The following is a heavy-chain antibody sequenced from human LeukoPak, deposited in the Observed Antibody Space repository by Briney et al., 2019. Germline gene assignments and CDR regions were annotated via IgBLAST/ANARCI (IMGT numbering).Heavy chain of an antibody. V-gene: IGHV3-74*01. Sequence: GGSMRLSWAAAGFSFSSDWMHWVRQAAGEGLVWVSRINSNGSTTTYADSVKGRFTISRDNAKNTLYLQMNSLRAEDTAVYYCATSRTFDYWGQGTLVTVSS. CDR1: GFSFSSDW. CDR3: ATSRTFDY. D-gene: IGHD6-13*01. J-gene: IGHJ4*02. CDR2: INSNGSTT.